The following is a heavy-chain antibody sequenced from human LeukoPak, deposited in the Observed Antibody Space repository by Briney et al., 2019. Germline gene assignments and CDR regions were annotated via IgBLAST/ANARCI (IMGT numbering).Heavy chain of an antibody. D-gene: IGHD2-2*01. J-gene: IGHJ2*01. Sequence: GSLRLSCAASGFTFSSYSMNWVRQAPGKGLVWVSRINSDGSSITYADSVKGRFTISRDNAKDTLYLQMNSLRAEDTAVYYCARDRSVVPTASWFFDLWGRGTLVTVSS. V-gene: IGHV3-74*01. CDR2: INSDGSSI. CDR1: GFTFSSYS. CDR3: ARDRSVVPTASWFFDL.